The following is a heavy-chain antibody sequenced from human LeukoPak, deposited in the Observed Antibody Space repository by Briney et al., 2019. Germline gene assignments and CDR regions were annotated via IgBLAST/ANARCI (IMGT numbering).Heavy chain of an antibody. CDR1: GGSINSGGYY. CDR2: IYYTGST. Sequence: PSETLSLTCIVSGGSINSGGYYWSWIRQHPGKGLEWIGNIYYTGSTYYNPSLKGRVTISVDTSKNQFSLKLSSGTAADTAVYYCRREKWNQAFRSDSFDIWGQGTMVTISS. J-gene: IGHJ3*02. V-gene: IGHV4-31*03. CDR3: RREKWNQAFRSDSFDI. D-gene: IGHD1-14*01.